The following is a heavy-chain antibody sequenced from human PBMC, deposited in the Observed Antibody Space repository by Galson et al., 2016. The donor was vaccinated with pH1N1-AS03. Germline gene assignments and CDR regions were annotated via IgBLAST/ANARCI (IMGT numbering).Heavy chain of an antibody. CDR3: ATGDFSTSAHFDY. CDR1: GGSITSGHYY. CDR2: IHRSGDT. Sequence: LSLTCSVSGGSITSGHYYWTWIRQPAGKGLEWIGRIHRSGDTRYNPSLKSRVTISLDTSKDQFSLKLTSVTAADTAVYYCATGDFSTSAHFDYWGQGTLVTVSS. D-gene: IGHD6-6*01. J-gene: IGHJ4*02. V-gene: IGHV4-61*02.